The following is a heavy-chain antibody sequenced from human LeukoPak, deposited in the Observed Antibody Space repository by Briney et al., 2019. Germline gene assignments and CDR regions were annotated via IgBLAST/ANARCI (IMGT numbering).Heavy chain of an antibody. CDR2: IITIFCTD. D-gene: IGHD3-3*01. Sequence: SVKVSFKATGGTFSSYAFSWVRKAPGPGLEWMGGIITIFCTDNYAQKLQGRVTITADESTSTDYMELSSLRSEDTAVYYCASLTYYDFWSGYYTWNYFDYWGQGTLVTVSS. J-gene: IGHJ4*02. CDR1: GGTFSSYA. V-gene: IGHV1-69*13. CDR3: ASLTYYDFWSGYYTWNYFDY.